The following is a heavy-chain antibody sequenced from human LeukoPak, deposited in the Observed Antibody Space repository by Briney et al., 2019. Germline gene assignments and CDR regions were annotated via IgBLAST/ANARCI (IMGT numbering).Heavy chain of an antibody. J-gene: IGHJ6*02. V-gene: IGHV1-69*01. D-gene: IGHD3-10*01. CDR3: AKVRGDLTHYYYGMDV. CDR1: GGTFSSYA. Sequence: SVKVSCKASGGTFSSYAISWVRQAPGQGLEWMRGIIPIFGTANYAQKFQGRVTITADESTSTAYMELSSLRSEDTAVYYCAKVRGDLTHYYYGMDVWGQGTTVTVSS. CDR2: IIPIFGTA.